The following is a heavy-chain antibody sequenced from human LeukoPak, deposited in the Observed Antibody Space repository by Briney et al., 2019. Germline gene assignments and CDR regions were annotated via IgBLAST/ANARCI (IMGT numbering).Heavy chain of an antibody. Sequence: ASETLSLTCTVSGGSISSSSYYWGWIRQPPGKGLEWIGSIYYSGSTCYNPSLKSRVTISVDTSKNQFSLKLSSVTAADTAVYYCARDHLRELPAPLYYYYGMDVWGQGTTVTVSS. CDR3: ARDHLRELPAPLYYYYGMDV. CDR1: GGSISSSSYY. V-gene: IGHV4-39*07. CDR2: IYYSGST. D-gene: IGHD3-10*01. J-gene: IGHJ6*02.